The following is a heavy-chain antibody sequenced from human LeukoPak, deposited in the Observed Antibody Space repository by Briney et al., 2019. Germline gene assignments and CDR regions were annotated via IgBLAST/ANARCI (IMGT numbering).Heavy chain of an antibody. J-gene: IGHJ4*02. CDR2: ISYDGSNK. CDR3: ALPGFDSSGYYYFDY. Sequence: GRSLRLSCAAYGFTLSSYAMHWVRQAPGKGLEWVAVISYDGSNKYYADSVKGRFTISRDNSKNTLYLQMNSLRAEDTAVYYCALPGFDSSGYYYFDYWGQGTLVTVSS. CDR1: GFTLSSYA. D-gene: IGHD3-22*01. V-gene: IGHV3-30-3*01.